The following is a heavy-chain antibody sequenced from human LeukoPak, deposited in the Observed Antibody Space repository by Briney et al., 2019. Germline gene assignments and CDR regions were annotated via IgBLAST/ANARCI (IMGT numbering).Heavy chain of an antibody. CDR1: GGSISSTSYY. V-gene: IGHV4-39*07. J-gene: IGHJ4*02. Sequence: PSETLSLTCTVSGGSISSTSYYWGWIRQPPGKGLELIGTIYYSGTNYYNPSLKSRVTISVDTSKNQFSLKLSSVTAADTAVYYCARVSGDYFDYWGQGTLVTVSS. CDR2: IYYSGTN. CDR3: ARVSGDYFDY. D-gene: IGHD1-26*01.